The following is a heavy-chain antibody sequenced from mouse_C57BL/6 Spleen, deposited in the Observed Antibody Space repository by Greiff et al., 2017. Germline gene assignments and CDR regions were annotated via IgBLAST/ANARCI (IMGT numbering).Heavy chain of an antibody. CDR1: GYAFSSYW. D-gene: IGHD2-4*01. CDR3: SRHGLYYDYPYYYAMDY. CDR2: IYPGDGDT. Sequence: VQLQQSGAELVKPGASVKISCKASGYAFSSYWMNWVKQRPGKGLEWIGQIYPGDGDTNYHGKFKGKATLPADKSSNTAYLQLRSLTSEDSAVYFCSRHGLYYDYPYYYAMDYWGQGTSVTVSS. V-gene: IGHV1-80*01. J-gene: IGHJ4*01.